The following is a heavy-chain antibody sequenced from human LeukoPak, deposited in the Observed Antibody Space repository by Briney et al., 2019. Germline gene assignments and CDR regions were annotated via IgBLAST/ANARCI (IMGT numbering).Heavy chain of an antibody. Sequence: GGSLTLFCAPSVFTFSSYCMSWVPGARGRGGVGVANRKQDGSEKYYVDSVKGRFTISRDNAKNSLYLQMNSLRAEDTAVYYCARDSSGWFLDAFDIWGQGTMVTVSS. CDR1: VFTFSSYC. CDR2: RKQDGSEK. J-gene: IGHJ3*02. CDR3: ARDSSGWFLDAFDI. D-gene: IGHD6-19*01. V-gene: IGHV3-7*01.